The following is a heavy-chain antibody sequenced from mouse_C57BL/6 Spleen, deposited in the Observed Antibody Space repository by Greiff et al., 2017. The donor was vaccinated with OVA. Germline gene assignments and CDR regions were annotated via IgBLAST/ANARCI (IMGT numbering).Heavy chain of an antibody. CDR3: ARGSNNDY. J-gene: IGHJ2*01. V-gene: IGHV1-50*01. CDR2: IDPSDSYT. CDR1: GYTFTSYW. Sequence: QVQLQQPGAELVKPGASVKLSCKASGYTFTSYWMQWVKQRPGQGLEWIGEIDPSDSYTNYNQKFKGKATLTVDTSSSTAYMQRSSLTSEDSAVYYCARGSNNDYWGQGTTLTVSS. D-gene: IGHD1-1*01.